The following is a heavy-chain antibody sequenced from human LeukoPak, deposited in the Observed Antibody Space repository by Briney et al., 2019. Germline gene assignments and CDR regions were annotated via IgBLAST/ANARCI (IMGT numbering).Heavy chain of an antibody. Sequence: GGSLRLSCSASGFIFSSSATHWVRQAPGIGLEYVSGINDYGDTTHYGDSVRGRVTISRDDSKRTVHLQMSSLRAEDTAVYYCVKDLSGWYSFEYWGRGTLVTVSS. J-gene: IGHJ4*02. CDR2: INDYGDTT. CDR1: GFIFSSSA. CDR3: VKDLSGWYSFEY. D-gene: IGHD6-19*01. V-gene: IGHV3-64D*09.